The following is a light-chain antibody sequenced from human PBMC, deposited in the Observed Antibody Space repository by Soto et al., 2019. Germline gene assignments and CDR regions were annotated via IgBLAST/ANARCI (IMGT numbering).Light chain of an antibody. V-gene: IGKV3-15*01. CDR3: QHYNNWPLT. J-gene: IGKJ4*01. Sequence: EIVMTQSPATLSVSPGERATLSCRASQSVSSDLAWYQQKSGQAPRLLIYGASTRATGIPARFSGSGSGTEFTLTISSPQSEDFAVYYCQHYNNWPLTFGGGTKVDIK. CDR1: QSVSSD. CDR2: GAS.